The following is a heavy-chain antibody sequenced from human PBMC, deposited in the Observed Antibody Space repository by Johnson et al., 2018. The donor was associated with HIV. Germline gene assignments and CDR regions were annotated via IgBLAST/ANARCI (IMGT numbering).Heavy chain of an antibody. CDR3: ARDANEFVVVIANDAFDM. Sequence: VQLVESGGGVVQPGWSLRLSCEASGFIFSDYWMHWVRQAPGKGLVWVSRINSYGSSTSYADSVKGRFTISRDNAKNTLYLQMNSLRAEDTALYYCARDANEFVVVIANDAFDMWGQGTMVTVSS. V-gene: IGHV3-74*01. CDR2: INSYGSST. CDR1: GFIFSDYW. D-gene: IGHD2-21*01. J-gene: IGHJ3*02.